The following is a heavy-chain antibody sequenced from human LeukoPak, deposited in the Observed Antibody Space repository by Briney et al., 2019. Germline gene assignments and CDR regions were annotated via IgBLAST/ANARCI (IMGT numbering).Heavy chain of an antibody. V-gene: IGHV3-23*01. J-gene: IGHJ4*02. CDR1: GFSFSSYW. CDR3: AKDCVYYYDSSGPYYFDY. CDR2: ISGSGGKT. Sequence: GGSLRLSCAASGFSFSSYWMSWVRQAPGKGLEWVSGISGSGGKTYYADSVKGRFTISRDNSKNTLYLQMDSLRAEDTAVYYCAKDCVYYYDSSGPYYFDYWGQGTLVTVSS. D-gene: IGHD3-22*01.